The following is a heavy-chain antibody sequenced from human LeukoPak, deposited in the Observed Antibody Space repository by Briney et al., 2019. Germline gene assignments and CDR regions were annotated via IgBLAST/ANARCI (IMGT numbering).Heavy chain of an antibody. CDR2: IYYSGST. J-gene: IGHJ4*02. CDR1: GGTISSFY. V-gene: IGHV4-59*01. D-gene: IGHD1-26*01. Sequence: SETLSLTCTVSGGTISSFYWSWIRQPPGKGLEWIGYIYYSGSTNYNPSFKSRVTISLDTSKNQFSLRLSSMTAADTAVYYCARGMGSPDYWGQGTLVTVSS. CDR3: ARGMGSPDY.